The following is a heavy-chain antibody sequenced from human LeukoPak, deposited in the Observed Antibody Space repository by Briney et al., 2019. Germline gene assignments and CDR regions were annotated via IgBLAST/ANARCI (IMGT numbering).Heavy chain of an antibody. J-gene: IGHJ6*03. CDR2: ISSSSSTI. D-gene: IGHD3-3*01. CDR1: GFTFSSYS. CDR3: AKTSFWDGSGHYYYMDV. V-gene: IGHV3-48*01. Sequence: PGGSLRLSCAASGFTFSSYSMNWVRQAPGKGLESASYISSSSSTIYYADSVKGRFTISRDNAKNSLYLQMNSLRAEDTAVYYCAKTSFWDGSGHYYYMDVWGKGTSVTVSS.